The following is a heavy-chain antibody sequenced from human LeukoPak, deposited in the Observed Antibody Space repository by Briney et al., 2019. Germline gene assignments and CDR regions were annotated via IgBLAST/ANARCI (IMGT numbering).Heavy chain of an antibody. V-gene: IGHV1-18*01. D-gene: IGHD6-13*01. CDR3: ARSLQQPGDWFDP. CDR2: ISAYNGNT. J-gene: IGHJ5*02. CDR1: GGTFSSYA. Sequence: GASVKVSCKASGGTFSSYAISWVRQAPGQGLEWMGWISAYNGNTNYAQKLQGRVTMTTDTSTSTAYMELRSLRSDDTAVYYCARSLQQPGDWFDPWGQGTLVTVSS.